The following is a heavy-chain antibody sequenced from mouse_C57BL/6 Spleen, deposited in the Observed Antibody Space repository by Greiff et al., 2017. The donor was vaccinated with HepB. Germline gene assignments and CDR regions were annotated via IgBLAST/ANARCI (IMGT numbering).Heavy chain of an antibody. CDR1: GYTFTNYW. D-gene: IGHD1-1*01. CDR2: IYPGGGYT. Sequence: VQLQESGAELVRPGTSVKMSCKASGYTFTNYWIGWAKQRPGHGLEWIGDIYPGGGYTNYNEKFKGKATLTADKSSSTAYMQFSSLTSEDSAIYYWARSGTVVATDYAMDYWGQGTSVTVSS. J-gene: IGHJ4*01. CDR3: ARSGTVVATDYAMDY. V-gene: IGHV1-63*01.